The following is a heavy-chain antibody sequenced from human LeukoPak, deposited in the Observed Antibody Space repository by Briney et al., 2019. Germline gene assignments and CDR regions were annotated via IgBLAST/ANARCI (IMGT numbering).Heavy chain of an antibody. CDR2: IKQDGSEK. Sequence: AGGSLRLXCAASGFTFSSYWMSWVRQAPGKGLEWVANIKQDGSEKYYVDSVKGRFTISRDNAKNSLYLQMNSLRAEDTAVYYSAAGSSSVLYYFDYWGQGTLVTVSS. V-gene: IGHV3-7*01. CDR3: AAGSSSVLYYFDY. CDR1: GFTFSSYW. J-gene: IGHJ4*02. D-gene: IGHD6-6*01.